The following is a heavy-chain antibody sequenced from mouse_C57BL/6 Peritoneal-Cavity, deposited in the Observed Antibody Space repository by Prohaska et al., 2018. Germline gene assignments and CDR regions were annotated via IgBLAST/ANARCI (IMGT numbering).Heavy chain of an antibody. CDR3: ASDGNLDDYAMDY. CDR1: GYTFTDYY. V-gene: IGHV1-26*01. J-gene: IGHJ4*01. D-gene: IGHD2-1*01. CDR2: INPNNGGT. Sequence: PGASVKISCKASGYTFTDYYMNWVKQSHGKSREWIGDINPNNGGTSYNQKFKGKTTLTVDKSSSTAYMELRSLTSEDSAVYYCASDGNLDDYAMDYWGQGTSVTVSS.